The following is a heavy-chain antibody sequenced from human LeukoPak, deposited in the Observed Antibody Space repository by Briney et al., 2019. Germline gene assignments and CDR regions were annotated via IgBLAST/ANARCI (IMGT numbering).Heavy chain of an antibody. CDR2: INHSGST. Sequence: SETLSLTCAVYGGSFGGYYWSWIRQPPGKGLEWIGEINHSGSTNYNPSLKSRVTISVDTSKNQFSLKLSSVTAADTAVYYCARERSVLYYYYGMDVWGQGTTVTVSS. CDR3: ARERSVLYYYYGMDV. V-gene: IGHV4-34*01. J-gene: IGHJ6*02. D-gene: IGHD4/OR15-4a*01. CDR1: GGSFGGYY.